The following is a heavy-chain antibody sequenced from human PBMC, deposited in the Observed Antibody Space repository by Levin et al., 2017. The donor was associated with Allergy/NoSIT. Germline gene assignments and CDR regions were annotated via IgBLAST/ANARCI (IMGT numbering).Heavy chain of an antibody. CDR2: IYPGDSDT. D-gene: IGHD6-13*01. J-gene: IGHJ3*02. Sequence: KVSCKGSGYSFTSYWIGWVRQMPGKGLEWMGIIYPGDSDTRYSPSFQGQVTISADKSISTAYLQWSSLKASDTAMYYCATGLAAAGTRGAFDIWGQGTMVTVSS. CDR1: GYSFTSYW. V-gene: IGHV5-51*01. CDR3: ATGLAAAGTRGAFDI.